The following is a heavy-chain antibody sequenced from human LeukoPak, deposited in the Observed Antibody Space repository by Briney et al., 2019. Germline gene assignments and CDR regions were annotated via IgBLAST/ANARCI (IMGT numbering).Heavy chain of an antibody. D-gene: IGHD3-22*01. J-gene: IGHJ4*02. V-gene: IGHV1-18*04. CDR2: ISAYNGNT. CDR1: GYTFTGYY. Sequence: GASVKVSCKASGYTFTGYYMHWVRQAPGQGLEWMGWISAYNGNTNYAQKLQGRVTMTTDTSTSTAYMELRSLRSDDTAVYYCAREHLIHYYDSSGYCDYWGQGTLVTVSS. CDR3: AREHLIHYYDSSGYCDY.